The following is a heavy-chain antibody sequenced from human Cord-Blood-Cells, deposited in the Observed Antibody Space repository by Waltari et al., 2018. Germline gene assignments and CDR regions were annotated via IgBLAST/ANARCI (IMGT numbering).Heavy chain of an antibody. Sequence: QVQVVETGGGVVRPGRLLRRSWAASGFTSSGYPITWVGQAPGRELEWVAGISYDGSNKDYAASVKGRFTITRDNSKNTLYRQMNSLRAEDTAVYYCARLPAKQLDFDYWGQGTLVTVSS. CDR2: ISYDGSNK. D-gene: IGHD6-6*01. CDR1: GFTSSGYP. J-gene: IGHJ4*02. V-gene: IGHV3-30-3*01. CDR3: ARLPAKQLDFDY.